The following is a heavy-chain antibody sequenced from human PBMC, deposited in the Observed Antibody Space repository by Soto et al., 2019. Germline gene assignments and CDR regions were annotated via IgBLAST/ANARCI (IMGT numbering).Heavy chain of an antibody. CDR2: ISSSGSTI. CDR1: GFTFSDYY. D-gene: IGHD3-9*01. J-gene: IGHJ6*03. CDR3: ASSTIPGDYYYYYMDV. V-gene: IGHV3-11*01. Sequence: GGSLRLSCAASGFTFSDYYMSWIRQAPGKGLEWVSYISSSGSTIYYADSVKGRSTISRDNAKNSLYLQMNSLRAEDTAVYYCASSTIPGDYYYYYMDVWGKGTTVTVSS.